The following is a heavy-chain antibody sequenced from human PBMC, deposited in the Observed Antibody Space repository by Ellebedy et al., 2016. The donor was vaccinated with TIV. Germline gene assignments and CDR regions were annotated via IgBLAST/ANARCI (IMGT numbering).Heavy chain of an antibody. Sequence: GSLRLXCTVSGGSISSSSYYWGWIRQPPGKGLEWIGSIYHSGSTYYNPSLKSRVTISVDTSKNQFSLKLSSVTAADTAVYYCVRQGNYYGAQPGYYYYGMDVWGQGTTVTVSS. J-gene: IGHJ6*02. CDR1: GGSISSSSYY. CDR2: IYHSGST. V-gene: IGHV4-39*01. CDR3: VRQGNYYGAQPGYYYYGMDV. D-gene: IGHD3-10*01.